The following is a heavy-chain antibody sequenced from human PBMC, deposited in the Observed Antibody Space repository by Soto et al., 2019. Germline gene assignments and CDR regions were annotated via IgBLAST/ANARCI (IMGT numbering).Heavy chain of an antibody. Sequence: QVQLVQSGAEVKKPGSSVKVSCKASGGTFSSYAISWVRQAPGQGLEWMGGIIPIFGTANYAQKFQGRVTINADKSTSTCYMERSSLRSEDTAVYYCAREGGEWTSKGFDFWGQGTLVTVSS. J-gene: IGHJ4*02. V-gene: IGHV1-69*06. D-gene: IGHD3-10*01. CDR3: AREGGEWTSKGFDF. CDR1: GGTFSSYA. CDR2: IIPIFGTA.